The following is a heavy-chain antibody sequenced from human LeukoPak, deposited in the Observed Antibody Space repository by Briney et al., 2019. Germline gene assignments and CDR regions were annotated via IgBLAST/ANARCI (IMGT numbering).Heavy chain of an antibody. J-gene: IGHJ3*02. CDR1: GYTFTSYD. CDR2: MNPNSGNT. Sequence: GASVKVFCKASGYTFTSYDINWVRQATGQGLEWMGWMNPNSGNTGYAQKFQGRVTITRNTSISTAYMELSSLRSEDTAVYYCARGLTYYDFWSGHDAFDIWGQGTMVTVSS. D-gene: IGHD3-3*01. V-gene: IGHV1-8*03. CDR3: ARGLTYYDFWSGHDAFDI.